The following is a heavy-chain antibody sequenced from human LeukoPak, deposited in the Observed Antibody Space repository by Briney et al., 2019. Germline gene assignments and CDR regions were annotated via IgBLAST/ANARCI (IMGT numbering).Heavy chain of an antibody. J-gene: IGHJ4*02. CDR1: GGSISSSSYY. D-gene: IGHD5-24*01. CDR2: IYYSGST. CDR3: ARVVDGYPNGYYFDY. V-gene: IGHV4-39*07. Sequence: PSETLSLTCTVSGGSISSSSYYWGWIRQPPGKGLEWIGSIYYSGSTYYSPSLKSRVTISVDTSKNQFSLKLSSVTAADTAVYYCARVVDGYPNGYYFDYWGQGTLVTVSS.